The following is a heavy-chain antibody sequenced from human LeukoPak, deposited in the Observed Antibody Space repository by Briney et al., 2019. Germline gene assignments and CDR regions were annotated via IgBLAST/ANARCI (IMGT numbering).Heavy chain of an antibody. J-gene: IGHJ4*02. D-gene: IGHD3-22*01. V-gene: IGHV3-21*01. CDR1: GFTFSSYS. CDR2: ISSSSSYI. CDR3: ARDRAPGYSYPLDY. Sequence: PGGSLRLSCAASGFTFSSYSMNWVRQAPGKGLEWVSSISSSSSYIYYADSVKGRFTISRDNAKTSLYLQMNSLRAEDTAVYYCARDRAPGYSYPLDYWGQGTLVTVSS.